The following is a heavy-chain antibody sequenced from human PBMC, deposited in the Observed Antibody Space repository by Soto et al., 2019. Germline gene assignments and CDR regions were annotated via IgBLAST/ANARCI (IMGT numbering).Heavy chain of an antibody. V-gene: IGHV1-18*04. CDR2: ISAYNGYT. Sequence: QVQLVQSGAEVKKPGASVKVSCKASGYTFTSHSISWVRRAPGEGLEWVGRISAYNGYTNYAENCQGRVTMTTDESASTAYTEPQSTQSDDTAVYYCARVGYYYGSGSYLFDPWGQGTLVTGSS. J-gene: IGHJ5*02. CDR3: ARVGYYYGSGSYLFDP. D-gene: IGHD3-10*01. CDR1: GYTFTSHS.